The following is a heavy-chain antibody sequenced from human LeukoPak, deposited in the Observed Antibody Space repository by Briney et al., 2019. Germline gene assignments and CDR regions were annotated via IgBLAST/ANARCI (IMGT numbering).Heavy chain of an antibody. CDR2: IHYSGTT. CDR1: GGSLDSGDYY. V-gene: IGHV4-39*07. D-gene: IGHD1-1*01. CDR3: ARGWNDGDFDY. J-gene: IGHJ4*02. Sequence: SETLSLTCTVSGGSLDSGDYYWAWVRQPPGKGLECVASIHYSGTTYSDPSLKSRVALSVDTSKSQFSLSLSSVTAADTAVYYCARGWNDGDFDYWGQGTLVTVSS.